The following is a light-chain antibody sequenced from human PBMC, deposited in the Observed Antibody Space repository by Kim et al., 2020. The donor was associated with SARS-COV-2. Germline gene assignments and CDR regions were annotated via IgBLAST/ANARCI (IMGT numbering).Light chain of an antibody. V-gene: IGKV1-16*01. CDR1: QDISSY. J-gene: IGKJ1*01. Sequence: ASVGDRVPITCRASQDISSYVAWFQQKPGKAPKSLIYAASTLQSGVTSRFSGSGSGTHFTLTISSLQPEDSATYYCHQYNYDPQTFGQGTKVDIK. CDR3: HQYNYDPQT. CDR2: AAS.